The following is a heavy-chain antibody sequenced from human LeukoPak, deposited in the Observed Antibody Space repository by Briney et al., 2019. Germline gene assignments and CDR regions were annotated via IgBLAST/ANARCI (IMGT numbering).Heavy chain of an antibody. Sequence: KPSETLSLTCTVSGGSISSSSYYWGWIRQPPGKGLEWIGSIFYSGRTYYNPSLRSRVTISVDTSRNQFSLKLTSVTAADTAVYYCARSHGDSVSWFDHWGQGTLVTVSS. CDR3: ARSHGDSVSWFDH. J-gene: IGHJ5*02. D-gene: IGHD4-17*01. CDR1: GGSISSSSYY. V-gene: IGHV4-39*01. CDR2: IFYSGRT.